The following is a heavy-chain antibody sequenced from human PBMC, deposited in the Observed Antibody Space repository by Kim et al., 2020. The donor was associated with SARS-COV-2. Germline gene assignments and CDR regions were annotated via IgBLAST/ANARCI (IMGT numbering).Heavy chain of an antibody. CDR2: PSDSYT. D-gene: IGHD3-3*01. V-gene: IGHV5-10-1*01. Sequence: PSDSYTNYSPSFQGHVTISADKSISTAYLQWSSLKASDTAMYYCASTISGWGQGTLVTVSS. J-gene: IGHJ4*02. CDR3: ASTISG.